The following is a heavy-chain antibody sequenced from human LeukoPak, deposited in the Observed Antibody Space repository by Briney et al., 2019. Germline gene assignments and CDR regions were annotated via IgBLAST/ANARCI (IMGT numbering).Heavy chain of an antibody. CDR3: TRESGSYHGNGY. CDR1: GYTFTSYG. CDR2: ISAYNGGT. Sequence: ASVKVSCKASGYTFTSYGISWVRQAPGQGLEWLGWISAYNGGTNYAQKFQGRVTMTGDTSISTAYMELSSLRSDDTAVYYCTRESGSYHGNGYWGQGTLVTVSS. V-gene: IGHV1-18*01. J-gene: IGHJ4*02. D-gene: IGHD1-26*01.